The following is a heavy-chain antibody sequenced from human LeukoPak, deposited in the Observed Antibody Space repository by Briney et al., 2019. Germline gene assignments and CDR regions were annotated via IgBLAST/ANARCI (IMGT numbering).Heavy chain of an antibody. CDR1: GGSITVFY. CDR2: IYHSGSN. J-gene: IGHJ6*03. CDR3: ARRVGWPTTTYYYMDV. D-gene: IGHD6-19*01. V-gene: IGHV4-59*07. Sequence: SVTLSLTCSVSGGSITVFYWSWVRQYPAKGLEYIGDIYHSGSNDYNPSLKSRVTISLDTSSNNFFLKMTSVSASDTAVYYCARRVGWPTTTYYYMDVWGKGTTVTIS.